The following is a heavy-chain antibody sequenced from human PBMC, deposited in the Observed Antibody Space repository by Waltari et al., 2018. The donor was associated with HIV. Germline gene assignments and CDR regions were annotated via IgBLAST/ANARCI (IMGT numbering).Heavy chain of an antibody. CDR2: VYTSGST. Sequence: QVQLQESGPGLVKPSKTLSLTCTVSSGSITRGNYYWCWIRQPAGKGLEWIGRVYTSGSTNYNPALKNRVTISIDTSRNQFSLRLSSVAAADTAVYYCARALDYYESGSFPLWFFDVWGRGTLVTVSS. V-gene: IGHV4-61*02. CDR3: ARALDYYESGSFPLWFFDV. CDR1: SGSITRGNYY. J-gene: IGHJ2*01. D-gene: IGHD3-10*01.